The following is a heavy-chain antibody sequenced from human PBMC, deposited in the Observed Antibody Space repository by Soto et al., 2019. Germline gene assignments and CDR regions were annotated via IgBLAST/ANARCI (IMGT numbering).Heavy chain of an antibody. J-gene: IGHJ3*02. CDR1: GGSISSSSYY. V-gene: IGHV4-39*01. D-gene: IGHD2-2*03. CDR2: IYYSGST. Sequence: QLQRQESGPGLVKPSETLSLTCTVSGGSISSSSYYWGWIRQPPGKGLEWIGSIYYSGSTYYNPSLKSRVTISVDTSKNQFSLKLSSVTAADTAVYYCARGFMDSTDAFDIWGQGTMVTVSS. CDR3: ARGFMDSTDAFDI.